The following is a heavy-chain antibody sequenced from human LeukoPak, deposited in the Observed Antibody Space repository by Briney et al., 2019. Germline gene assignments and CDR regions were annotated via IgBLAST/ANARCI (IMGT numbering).Heavy chain of an antibody. D-gene: IGHD6-6*01. J-gene: IGHJ4*02. Sequence: GGSLRLSCLAYGFTFSDFYMSWNRQAPGKGLEWVAYIRSGGGTIFYADSVRGRFTISRDDAKSSLYLQMNDLRADDTAVYYCSSFNHWGQGALVTVSS. CDR3: SSFNH. CDR2: IRSGGGTI. CDR1: GFTFSDFY. V-gene: IGHV3-11*01.